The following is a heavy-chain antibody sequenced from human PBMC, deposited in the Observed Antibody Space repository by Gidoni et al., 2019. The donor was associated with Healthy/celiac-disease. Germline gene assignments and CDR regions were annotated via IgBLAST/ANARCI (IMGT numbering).Heavy chain of an antibody. D-gene: IGHD4-17*01. V-gene: IGHV3-73*01. CDR2: IRSKANSYAT. CDR3: TRPSNDYGDYGWFDP. Sequence: EVQLVESGGGLVQPGGSLKLSCAASGFTFSGSARHWVRQASGKGLEWVGRIRSKANSYATAYAASVKGRFTISRDDSKNTAYLQMNSLKTEDTAVYYCTRPSNDYGDYGWFDPWGQGTLVTVSS. J-gene: IGHJ5*02. CDR1: GFTFSGSA.